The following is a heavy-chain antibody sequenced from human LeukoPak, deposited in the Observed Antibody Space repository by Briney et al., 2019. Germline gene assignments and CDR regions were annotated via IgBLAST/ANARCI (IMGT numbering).Heavy chain of an antibody. J-gene: IGHJ1*01. CDR1: GYILTELS. Sequence: GASVKVSRKVYGYILTELSMHWVRQAPGKGLEWMGGFDPEDGETIYAQKFQGRFTMTEDTSTDTAYMELSSLRSEDTAVYYCATHSSAYYYVNPLWQHWGQGTLVTVSS. CDR3: ATHSSAYYYVNPLWQH. D-gene: IGHD3-22*01. V-gene: IGHV1-24*01. CDR2: FDPEDGET.